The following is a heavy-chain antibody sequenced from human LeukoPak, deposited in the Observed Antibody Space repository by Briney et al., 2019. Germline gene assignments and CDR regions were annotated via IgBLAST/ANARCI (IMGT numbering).Heavy chain of an antibody. Sequence: GGSLRLSCAASGFTFSCYAMSWVRQAPGKGLEWVSAISGSGGSTYYADSVKGRFTISRDNSKNTLYLQMNSLRAEDTAVYYCAKDTCSSTSCYFIYYYYMDVWGKGTTVTVSS. J-gene: IGHJ6*03. CDR1: GFTFSCYA. V-gene: IGHV3-23*01. CDR3: AKDTCSSTSCYFIYYYYMDV. D-gene: IGHD2-2*01. CDR2: ISGSGGST.